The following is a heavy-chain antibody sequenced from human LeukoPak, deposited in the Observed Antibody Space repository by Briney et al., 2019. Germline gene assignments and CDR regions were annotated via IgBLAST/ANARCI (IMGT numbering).Heavy chain of an antibody. Sequence: GASVKVSCKASGYTFTYRYLHWVRQAPGQALEWMGWITPFNGNTNYAQKFQDRVTITRDRPMSTAYMELSSLRSEDTAMYYCASRSTYYYDSSGHNDAFDIWGQGTMVTVSS. J-gene: IGHJ3*02. CDR3: ASRSTYYYDSSGHNDAFDI. CDR2: ITPFNGNT. D-gene: IGHD3-22*01. V-gene: IGHV1-45*02. CDR1: GYTFTYRY.